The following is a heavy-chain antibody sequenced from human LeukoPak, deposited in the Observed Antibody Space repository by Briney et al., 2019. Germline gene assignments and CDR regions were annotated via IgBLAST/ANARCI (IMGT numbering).Heavy chain of an antibody. J-gene: IGHJ3*02. CDR1: GFTFSSYA. Sequence: PGGSLRLSCAASGFTFSSYAMSWVRQAPGKGLEWVSSISGSGTSTYYADSVKGRFTISRDNSKHTLYLQMNSLRAEDTALYSCAKDYGGNSDAFDIWGQGTVVTVSS. CDR2: ISGSGTST. D-gene: IGHD4-23*01. CDR3: AKDYGGNSDAFDI. V-gene: IGHV3-23*01.